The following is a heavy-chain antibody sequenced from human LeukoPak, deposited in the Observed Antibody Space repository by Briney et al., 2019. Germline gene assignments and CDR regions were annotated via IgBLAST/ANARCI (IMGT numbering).Heavy chain of an antibody. CDR2: MNPNSGNT. Sequence: GASVKVSCKASGYTFTSYDINWVRQAPGQGLEWMGWMNPNSGNTGYAQKFQGRVTMTRNTSISTAYMELSSLRSEDTAVYYCARSSSGYYYYGMDVWGQGTTVTVSS. CDR1: GYTFTSYD. V-gene: IGHV1-8*01. J-gene: IGHJ6*02. D-gene: IGHD3-22*01. CDR3: ARSSSGYYYYGMDV.